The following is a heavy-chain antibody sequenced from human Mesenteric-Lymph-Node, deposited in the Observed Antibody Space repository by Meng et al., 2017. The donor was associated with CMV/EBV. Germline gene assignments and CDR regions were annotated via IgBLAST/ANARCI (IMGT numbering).Heavy chain of an antibody. V-gene: IGHV3-23*01. CDR3: AKRPGSGYYSRYFFDY. Sequence: GESLKISCAASGFTFTNYVMSWVRQAPGKGLEWVSAISTDGGSTYYADSVKGRFTISRDNSKNTLYLHLNSLRAEDTAVYYCAKRPGSGYYSRYFFDYWGQGALVTVSS. CDR1: GFTFTNYV. D-gene: IGHD3-3*01. J-gene: IGHJ4*02. CDR2: ISTDGGST.